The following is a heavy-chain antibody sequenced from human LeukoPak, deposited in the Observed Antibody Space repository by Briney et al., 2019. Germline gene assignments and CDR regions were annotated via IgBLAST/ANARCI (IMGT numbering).Heavy chain of an antibody. CDR1: GFTFSNFA. J-gene: IGHJ4*02. CDR3: ATHYYDSGGYYSPDY. Sequence: GGSLRLSCAASGFTFSNFAMHWVRQAPGKGLERVALISSDGSNKYYVDSVKGRFTISRDNSKNTLYLQMNSLRAEDTALYYCATHYYDSGGYYSPDYWGQGTLVTVSS. D-gene: IGHD3-22*01. V-gene: IGHV3-30-3*01. CDR2: ISSDGSNK.